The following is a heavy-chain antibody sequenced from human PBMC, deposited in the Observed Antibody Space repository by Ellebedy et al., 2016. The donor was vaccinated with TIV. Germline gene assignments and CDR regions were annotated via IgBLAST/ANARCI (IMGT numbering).Heavy chain of an antibody. J-gene: IGHJ4*02. Sequence: GESLKISCVASGFTFSSYAISSVRLPPPKGLEWVSFISDTSIYYADAVEGRFTISRDNAKNSLYLQMNSLRAEDTAVYYCARGGGCFGDSCYYADFWGQGTLVTVSS. V-gene: IGHV3-21*01. CDR2: ISDTSI. CDR3: ARGGGCFGDSCYYADF. D-gene: IGHD2-21*01. CDR1: GFTFSSYA.